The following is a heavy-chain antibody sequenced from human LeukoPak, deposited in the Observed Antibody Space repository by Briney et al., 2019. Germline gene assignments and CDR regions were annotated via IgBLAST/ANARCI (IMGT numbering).Heavy chain of an antibody. CDR1: GGSFSSSSYY. V-gene: IGHV4-39*01. Sequence: PAETLSLTCTVSGGSFSSSSYYWGWLRQPPGTGLEWIGSIYYSGSTYDNPSLKSRFTISVDTAKNQFSLKLTSVTAADTAVYYCARHGPVVYAILSWFDPRGEGALVTVSS. CDR2: IYYSGST. D-gene: IGHD2-8*02. J-gene: IGHJ5*02. CDR3: ARHGPVVYAILSWFDP.